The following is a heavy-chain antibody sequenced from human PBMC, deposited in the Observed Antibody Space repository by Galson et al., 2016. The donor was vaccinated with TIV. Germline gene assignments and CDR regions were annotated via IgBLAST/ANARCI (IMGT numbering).Heavy chain of an antibody. CDR1: GFTFDDYA. Sequence: SCAASGFTFDDYAMHWVRQVPGKGLEWVSVISWNSGSTVYADSVKGRFTISRDNAKNSLFLQMNSLRVEDTALYYCAKGQLRAARRFYYMDVWGKGTTVTASS. J-gene: IGHJ6*03. V-gene: IGHV3-9*01. D-gene: IGHD4-17*01. CDR3: AKGQLRAARRFYYMDV. CDR2: ISWNSGST.